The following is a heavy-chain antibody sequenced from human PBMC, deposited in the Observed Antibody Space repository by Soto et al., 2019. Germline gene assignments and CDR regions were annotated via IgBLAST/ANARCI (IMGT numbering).Heavy chain of an antibody. CDR1: GYIFSTYT. D-gene: IGHD3-22*01. Sequence: QVHLVQSGAEVKKPGASVKVSCKASGYIFSTYTMHWVRQAPGQRLEWMGWINAANGNTKYSQNFQGRVTISRDTSASTAYLELSSLRSEDTAVYYCERVSFETSGYADYWGQGTLVTVSS. CDR3: ERVSFETSGYADY. CDR2: INAANGNT. J-gene: IGHJ4*02. V-gene: IGHV1-3*01.